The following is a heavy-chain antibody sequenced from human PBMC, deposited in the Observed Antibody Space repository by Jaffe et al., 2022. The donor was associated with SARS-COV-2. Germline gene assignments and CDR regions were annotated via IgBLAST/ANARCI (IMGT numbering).Heavy chain of an antibody. CDR1: GGSISSSGYY. J-gene: IGHJ4*02. D-gene: IGHD6-19*01. Sequence: QLQLQESGPGLVKPSETLSLTCTVSGGSISSSGYYWGWIRQPPGKGLEWIGNINYSGATFYNPSLKSRVTISVDTSKTQFSLRLDSVTAADTAVYYCTRRREGSAYRDHWGQGTLVTVSA. V-gene: IGHV4-39*01. CDR3: TRRREGSAYRDH. CDR2: INYSGAT.